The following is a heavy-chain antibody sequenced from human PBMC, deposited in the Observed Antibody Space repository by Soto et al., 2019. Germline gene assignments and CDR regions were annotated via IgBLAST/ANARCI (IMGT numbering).Heavy chain of an antibody. Sequence: QMQLVESGGGLVKPGESLRVSCAASGFSFRDYFMSWIRQAPGKGLEWVSYIGPYGNSIYYADSVKGRFTISRDDAKNSLYLDMNNLRAKDTAVYYCARDDYTYGVYWGQGSLVTVSS. CDR3: ARDDYTYGVY. V-gene: IGHV3-11*01. D-gene: IGHD3-3*01. J-gene: IGHJ4*02. CDR2: IGPYGNSI. CDR1: GFSFRDYF.